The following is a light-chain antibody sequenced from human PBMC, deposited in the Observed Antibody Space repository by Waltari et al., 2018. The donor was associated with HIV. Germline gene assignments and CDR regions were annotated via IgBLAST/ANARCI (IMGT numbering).Light chain of an antibody. J-gene: IGLJ3*02. Sequence: QSALTQPRSVSGSPGQSVTISCTGTSSAVGDYNYVSWYQQHPGKGPKPRIFGVNKRRSGCHDRYAGSQSGNTASRTISGQQAEDEAEYDGGPYADKYTWVFGGGTKQIVL. CDR2: GVN. CDR3: GPYADKYTWV. CDR1: SSAVGDYNY. V-gene: IGLV2-11*01.